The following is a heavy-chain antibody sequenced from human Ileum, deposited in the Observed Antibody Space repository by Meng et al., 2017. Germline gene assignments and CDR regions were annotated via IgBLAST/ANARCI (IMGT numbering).Heavy chain of an antibody. Sequence: QVQLVQSGAEVKQVGASVKVSCTASGYPFRNYPLHWVRQAPGQRPEWMGWINAGNGNIKISQKFQGRITITSDTSATAYMELSSLRSEDTAVYFCARENDNWNYFDYWGQGSLVTVSS. CDR1: GYPFRNYP. D-gene: IGHD1-1*01. CDR2: INAGNGNI. J-gene: IGHJ4*02. CDR3: ARENDNWNYFDY. V-gene: IGHV1-3*01.